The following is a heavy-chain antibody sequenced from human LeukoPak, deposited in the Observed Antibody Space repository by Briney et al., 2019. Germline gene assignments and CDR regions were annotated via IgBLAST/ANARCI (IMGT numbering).Heavy chain of an antibody. CDR3: ARVGYSSGWSHFDL. V-gene: IGHV4-59*02. D-gene: IGHD6-19*01. CDR1: GGSVSTYY. J-gene: IGHJ2*01. Sequence: SETLSLTCTVSGGSVSTYYWNWIRQPPGKGLEWIGYIYYSGSTNYNPSLKSRLTISVDTSKNQFSLKLSSVTAADTAVYYCARVGYSSGWSHFDLWGRGTLVTVSS. CDR2: IYYSGST.